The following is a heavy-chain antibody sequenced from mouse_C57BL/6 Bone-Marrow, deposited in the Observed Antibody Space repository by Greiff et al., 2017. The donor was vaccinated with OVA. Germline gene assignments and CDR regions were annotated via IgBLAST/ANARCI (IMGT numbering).Heavy chain of an antibody. Sequence: VKLVESGAELARPGASVKLSCKASGYTFTSYGISWVKQRTGQGLEWIGEIYPRSGNTYYNEKFKGKATLTADKSSSTAYMELRSLTSEDAAVYFCARIMTTVPDYWGQGTTLTVSS. CDR2: IYPRSGNT. CDR3: ARIMTTVPDY. J-gene: IGHJ2*01. CDR1: GYTFTSYG. D-gene: IGHD1-1*01. V-gene: IGHV1-81*01.